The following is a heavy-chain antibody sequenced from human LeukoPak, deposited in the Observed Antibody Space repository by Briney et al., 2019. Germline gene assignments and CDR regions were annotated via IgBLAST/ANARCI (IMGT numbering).Heavy chain of an antibody. CDR3: ARDIPHRPIAAAVNFDY. Sequence: AASVKVSCKASGYTFTGYYMHWVRQAPGQGLEWMGWINPNSGGTNYAQKFQGRVTMTRDTSISTAYMELSRLRSDDTAVYYCARDIPHRPIAAAVNFDYWGQGTLVTVSS. J-gene: IGHJ4*02. D-gene: IGHD6-13*01. CDR1: GYTFTGYY. V-gene: IGHV1-2*02. CDR2: INPNSGGT.